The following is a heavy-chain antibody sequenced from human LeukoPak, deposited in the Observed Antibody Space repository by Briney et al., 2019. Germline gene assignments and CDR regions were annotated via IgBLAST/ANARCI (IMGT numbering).Heavy chain of an antibody. D-gene: IGHD2-2*01. V-gene: IGHV3-23*01. CDR1: GFTFSSYA. J-gene: IGHJ4*02. CDR3: AKDPIVVVPAATAPLEDY. Sequence: PGGSLRLSCAAPGFTFSSYAMSRVRQAPGKGPEWVSAISGSGGSTYYADSVKGRFTISRDNSKNTLYLQMNSLRAEDTAVYYCAKDPIVVVPAATAPLEDYWGQGTLVTVSS. CDR2: ISGSGGST.